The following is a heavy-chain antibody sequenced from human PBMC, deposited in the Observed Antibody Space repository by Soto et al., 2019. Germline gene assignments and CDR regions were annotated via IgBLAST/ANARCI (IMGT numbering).Heavy chain of an antibody. J-gene: IGHJ4*02. CDR2: ISWKDEK. D-gene: IGHD1-26*01. Sequence: SGPTLVNPTQALTVTCTFSGFSLSTSGAGVGWIRQSPGKAPEWLALISWKDEKRYNPGLKSRLTITKDTSKNPVVLTMTDLDPVDTATYFCAHRYGGNYYRWYFGSWGQGTLVTISS. CDR3: AHRYGGNYYRWYFGS. V-gene: IGHV2-5*01. CDR1: GFSLSTSGAG.